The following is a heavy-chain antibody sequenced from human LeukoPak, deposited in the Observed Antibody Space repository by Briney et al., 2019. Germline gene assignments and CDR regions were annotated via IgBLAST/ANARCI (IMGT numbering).Heavy chain of an antibody. D-gene: IGHD2-15*01. V-gene: IGHV3-30-3*01. CDR2: ISHDGSDK. J-gene: IGHJ6*03. Sequence: GGSLRLSCAASGFTFSSYTMHWVRQAPGKGLEWVVVISHDGSDKYYADSVKGRFTISRDNSKNTLYLQMNSLRAEDTAIFYCARDRDIVGYMDVWGKGTTVTVSS. CDR1: GFTFSSYT. CDR3: ARDRDIVGYMDV.